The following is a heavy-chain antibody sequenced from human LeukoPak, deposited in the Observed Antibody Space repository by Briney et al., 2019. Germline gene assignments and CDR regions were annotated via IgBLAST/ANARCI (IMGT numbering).Heavy chain of an antibody. D-gene: IGHD2-15*01. CDR3: ARMTPDSPSFDY. V-gene: IGHV2-70*17. J-gene: IGHJ4*02. CDR2: IDWDDDK. CDR1: GFSLSTPEMC. Sequence: SGPALVKPTQTLTLTCTFSGFSLSTPEMCVTWIRQPPGKALEWLARIDWDDDKFYSPSLRTRLTISKNTPKNQVVLRMTNMDPVDTGTYYCARMTPDSPSFDYWGQGALITVSS.